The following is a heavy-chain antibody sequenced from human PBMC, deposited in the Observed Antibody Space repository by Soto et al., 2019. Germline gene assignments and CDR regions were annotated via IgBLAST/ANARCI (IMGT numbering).Heavy chain of an antibody. Sequence: GGSLRLSCAASGFTFGSYGMHWVRQAPGKGLEWVALIWYDGSSKYYADSVKGRFTISRDNSKSTLYLQMNSLRAEDTAMYYCARFGELLDYWGQGTLVTVSS. CDR3: ARFGELLDY. D-gene: IGHD3-10*01. V-gene: IGHV3-33*01. CDR1: GFTFGSYG. J-gene: IGHJ4*02. CDR2: IWYDGSSK.